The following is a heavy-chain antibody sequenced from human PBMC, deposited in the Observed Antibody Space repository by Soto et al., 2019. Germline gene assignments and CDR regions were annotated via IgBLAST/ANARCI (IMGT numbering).Heavy chain of an antibody. CDR1: GFTFSSYA. CDR2: ISSNGGST. V-gene: IGHV3-64*01. Sequence: GESLKISCAASGFTFSSYAMHWVRQAPGKGLEYVSAISSNGGSTYYANSVKGRFTISRDNSKNTLYLQMGSLRAEDMAVYYCARVDSSGYFQVQRPLDYWGQGTLVTVSS. D-gene: IGHD3-22*01. CDR3: ARVDSSGYFQVQRPLDY. J-gene: IGHJ4*02.